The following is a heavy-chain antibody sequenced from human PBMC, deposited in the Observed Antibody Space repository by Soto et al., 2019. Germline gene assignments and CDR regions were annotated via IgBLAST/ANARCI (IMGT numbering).Heavy chain of an antibody. CDR1: QLTFSSYG. J-gene: IGHJ4*02. CDR2: ISGVGGES. Sequence: GGDLRLSYVASQLTFSSYGMSWVRQAPGKGLEWVSGISGVGGESRYADSVKGRFTISRDNSKNTLYLQMNSLRVDDTARYYCVSRGWKQLWLPSYWGQGALVTVSS. CDR3: VSRGWKQLWLPSY. V-gene: IGHV3-23*01. D-gene: IGHD5-18*01.